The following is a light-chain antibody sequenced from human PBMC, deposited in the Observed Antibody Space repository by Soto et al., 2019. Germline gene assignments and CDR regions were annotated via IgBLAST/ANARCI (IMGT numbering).Light chain of an antibody. CDR2: DAS. CDR1: QSVSRN. V-gene: IGKV3-15*01. CDR3: QQYNNWPYT. Sequence: EIVMTQSPATLSVSPGERATLSCRASQSVSRNLAWYQQKPGQAPRLLIYDASTRATGIPARLSGRGSGTEFTLTFSSLQSEDFAVYYCQQYNNWPYTFGQGTKLEIK. J-gene: IGKJ2*01.